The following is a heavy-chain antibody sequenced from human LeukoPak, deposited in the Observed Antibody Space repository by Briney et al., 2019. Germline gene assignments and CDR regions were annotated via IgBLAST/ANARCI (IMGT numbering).Heavy chain of an antibody. CDR3: ARGVDL. CDR1: SGSLSGYY. Sequence: SETLSLTCGVSSGSLSGYYWRWIRQPPGGGLEWLGEITHSGSPNYNPSLKSRVTISGDTSKKQFSLNLKSVTTADTGVYYCARGVDLWGRGTPVTVSS. CDR2: ITHSGSP. J-gene: IGHJ2*01. V-gene: IGHV4-34*01.